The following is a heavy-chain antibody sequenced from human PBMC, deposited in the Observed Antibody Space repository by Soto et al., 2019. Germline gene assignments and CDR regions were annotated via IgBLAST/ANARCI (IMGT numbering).Heavy chain of an antibody. V-gene: IGHV3-53*04. CDR3: ARDRCSSTSCYGYYYYYMDV. D-gene: IGHD2-2*01. CDR1: GFTVSSNY. CDR2: IYSGGST. Sequence: GGSLRLSCAASGFTVSSNYMSWVRQAPGKGLEWVSVIYSGGSTYYADSVKGRFTISRHNSKNTLYLQMNSLRAEDTAVYYCARDRCSSTSCYGYYYYYMDVWGKGTTVTVSS. J-gene: IGHJ6*03.